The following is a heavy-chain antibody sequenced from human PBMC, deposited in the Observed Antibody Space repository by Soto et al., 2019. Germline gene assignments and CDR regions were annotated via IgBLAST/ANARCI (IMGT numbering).Heavy chain of an antibody. V-gene: IGHV1-2*04. CDR1: EYTFTAYY. CDR2: FNPDDGRS. Sequence: QVQLLQSGAEVKKPGASVRVSCQASEYTFTAYYLNWVRQAPGQGLEWVGWFNPDDGRSNSAPKFRGWVTMTRDTSINTAYMELSGLKSDDTAIYYCARDRKGTAVTTSGLYGMDVWGQGTTVTVSS. J-gene: IGHJ6*01. D-gene: IGHD4-4*01. CDR3: ARDRKGTAVTTSGLYGMDV.